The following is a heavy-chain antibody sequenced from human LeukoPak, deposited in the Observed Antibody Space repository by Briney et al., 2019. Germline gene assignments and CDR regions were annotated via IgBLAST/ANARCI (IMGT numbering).Heavy chain of an antibody. V-gene: IGHV3-74*01. J-gene: IGHJ4*02. CDR3: ARGRPHGNDY. Sequence: GGSLRLSCAASGFTFSNAWMNWVRQAPGKGLVWVSRVASDGSSTTYADSVKGRFSISRDNAKNTLYLQMNSLRVEDTAVYYCARGRPHGNDYWGQGTLVTVSS. CDR2: VASDGSST. CDR1: GFTFSNAW. D-gene: IGHD4-23*01.